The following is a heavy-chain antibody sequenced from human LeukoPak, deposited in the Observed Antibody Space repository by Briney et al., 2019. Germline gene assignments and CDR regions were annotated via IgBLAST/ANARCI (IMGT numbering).Heavy chain of an antibody. CDR1: GYTLTGLS. CDR3: ATWSRYYGSGHHIDY. D-gene: IGHD3-10*01. CDR2: FDPEDGET. J-gene: IGHJ4*02. Sequence: ASVKVSCKVSGYTLTGLSMHWVRQAPGKGLEWMGGFDPEDGETIYAQKFQGRVTMTEDTSTDTAYMELSSLRSEDTAVYYCATWSRYYGSGHHIDYWGQGTLVTVSS. V-gene: IGHV1-24*01.